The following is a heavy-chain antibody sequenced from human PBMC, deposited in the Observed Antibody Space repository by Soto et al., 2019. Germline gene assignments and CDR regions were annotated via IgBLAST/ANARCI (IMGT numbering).Heavy chain of an antibody. CDR1: GGSISSGDYY. V-gene: IGHV4-30-4*01. CDR3: ARADPSEYSSSINWFDP. CDR2: IYYSGST. Sequence: SETLSLTCTVSGGSISSGDYYWSWIRQPPGKGLEWIGYIYYSGSTYYNPSLKSRVTISVDTSKNQFSLKLSSVTAANTAVYYCARADPSEYSSSINWFDPWGQGTLVTVSS. J-gene: IGHJ5*02. D-gene: IGHD6-6*01.